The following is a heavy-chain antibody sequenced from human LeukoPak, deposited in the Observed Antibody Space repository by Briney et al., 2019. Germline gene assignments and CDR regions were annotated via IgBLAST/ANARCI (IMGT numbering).Heavy chain of an antibody. CDR3: AGRYCIGGSCYVDFDY. D-gene: IGHD2-15*01. Sequence: ASVKVSCKASGYTFTGYGISWVRQAPGQGLEWMGWISAYNGNTNYAQKLQGRVTMTTDTSTSTAYMELRSLRSDDTAVYYCAGRYCIGGSCYVDFDYWGQGTLVTVSS. CDR1: GYTFTGYG. J-gene: IGHJ4*02. CDR2: ISAYNGNT. V-gene: IGHV1-18*01.